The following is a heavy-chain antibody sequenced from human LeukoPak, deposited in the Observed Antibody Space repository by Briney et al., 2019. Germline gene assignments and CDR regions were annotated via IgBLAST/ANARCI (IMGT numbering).Heavy chain of an antibody. Sequence: ASVKVSCKASGGTFTSYTISWVRQAPGQGLEWMGRIIPILGLANYAQKFQGRVTITAVTSTSTAYMELSSLRSEDTAVYYCARDIVVVPAAEADWFDPWGQGTLVTVSS. D-gene: IGHD2-2*01. CDR2: IIPILGLA. V-gene: IGHV1-69*02. CDR1: GGTFTSYT. CDR3: ARDIVVVPAAEADWFDP. J-gene: IGHJ5*02.